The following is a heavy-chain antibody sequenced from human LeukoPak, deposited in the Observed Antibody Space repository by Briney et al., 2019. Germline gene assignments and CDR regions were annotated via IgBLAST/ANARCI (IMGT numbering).Heavy chain of an antibody. Sequence: GGSLRLSGAASGFKFSSYSMKWVRQAPGKGLEWVSFISSSSSYIYYADSVKGRFTISRDNAKNSLYLQMNSLRAEDTAVYYCARGTMFPYYFDYWGQGTLVTVSS. D-gene: IGHD3-10*02. V-gene: IGHV3-21*01. CDR2: ISSSSSYI. CDR3: ARGTMFPYYFDY. J-gene: IGHJ4*02. CDR1: GFKFSSYS.